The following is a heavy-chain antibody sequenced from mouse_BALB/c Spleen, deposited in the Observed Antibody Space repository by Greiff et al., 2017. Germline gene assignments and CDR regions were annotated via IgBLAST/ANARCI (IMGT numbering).Heavy chain of an antibody. V-gene: IGHV14-3*02. D-gene: IGHD2-10*02. J-gene: IGHJ3*01. Sequence: EVKLMESGAELVKPGASVKLSCTASGFNIKDTYMHWVKQRPEQGLEWIGRIDPANGNTKYDPKFQGKATMTADTSSNTAYLQLSSLTSEDTAVYYCNAWKYGNSFAYWGQGTLVTVSA. CDR3: NAWKYGNSFAY. CDR1: GFNIKDTY. CDR2: IDPANGNT.